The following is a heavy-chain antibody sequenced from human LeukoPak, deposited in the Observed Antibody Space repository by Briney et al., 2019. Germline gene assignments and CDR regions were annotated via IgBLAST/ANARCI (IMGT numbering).Heavy chain of an antibody. V-gene: IGHV3-33*01. CDR2: IWYDGSNK. CDR3: ARVSGLGYCSGGSCLEVGY. Sequence: PGRSLRLSCAASGFTFSSYGMHWVRQAPGKGLEWVAVIWYDGSNKYYADSVKGRFTISRDNAKNSLYLQMNSLRAEDTAVYYCARVSGLGYCSGGSCLEVGYWGQGTLVTVSS. CDR1: GFTFSSYG. D-gene: IGHD2-15*01. J-gene: IGHJ4*02.